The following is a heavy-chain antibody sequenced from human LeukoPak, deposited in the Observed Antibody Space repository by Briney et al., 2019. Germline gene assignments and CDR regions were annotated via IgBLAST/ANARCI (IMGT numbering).Heavy chain of an antibody. D-gene: IGHD3-3*01. CDR2: ISSSSSYI. CDR1: GFTFSSYS. V-gene: IGHV3-21*01. Sequence: GGSLRLSRAASGFTFSSYSMNWVRQAPGKGLEWVSSISSSSSYIYYADSVKGRFTISRDNAKNSLYLQMNSLRAEDTAVYYCARDSLRFLEWYRQPVFYYYGMDVWGQGTTVTVSS. J-gene: IGHJ6*02. CDR3: ARDSLRFLEWYRQPVFYYYGMDV.